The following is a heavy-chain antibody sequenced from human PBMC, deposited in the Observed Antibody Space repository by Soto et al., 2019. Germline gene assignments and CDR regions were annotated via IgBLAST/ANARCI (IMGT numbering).Heavy chain of an antibody. CDR3: ARSIVVVTALDY. D-gene: IGHD2-21*02. J-gene: IGHJ4*02. V-gene: IGHV1-3*05. Sequence: QVQLVQSGAEEKKPGASVKVSCKASGYTFTSYAMHWVRQAPGQRLEWMGWINAGNGNTKYSQKFQGRVTITRDTSACTAYMELSSLRSDDTAVYYCARSIVVVTALDYWGQGTLVTVSS. CDR1: GYTFTSYA. CDR2: INAGNGNT.